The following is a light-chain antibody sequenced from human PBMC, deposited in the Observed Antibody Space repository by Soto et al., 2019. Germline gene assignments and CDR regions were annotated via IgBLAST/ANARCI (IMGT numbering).Light chain of an antibody. CDR3: QQSYSTPWT. CDR1: QSISSY. Sequence: DIQMTQSPSSLSASVGDRVTITCRASQSISSYLNWYQQKPGKAPKLLIYAASSLQSGDPSRYSDSGSGTDFTLTISSLQPEDFATYYCQQSYSTPWTFGQGTKVEIK. V-gene: IGKV1-39*01. CDR2: AAS. J-gene: IGKJ1*01.